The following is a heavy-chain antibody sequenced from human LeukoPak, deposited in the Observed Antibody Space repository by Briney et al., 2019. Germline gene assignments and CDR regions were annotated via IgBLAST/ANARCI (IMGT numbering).Heavy chain of an antibody. CDR3: ARDLAVTGTTWVYYYIDV. Sequence: GGSLRLSCAASGFTFTTYWMSWVRQTPGKGLEWVANIKQDGSEEYYVDSVTGRFTISRDNDKSSLYLKMNSLRAEDTAVYYCARDLAVTGTTWVYYYIDVWGKGTTVTVSS. J-gene: IGHJ6*03. D-gene: IGHD1-7*01. CDR2: IKQDGSEE. V-gene: IGHV3-7*01. CDR1: GFTFTTYW.